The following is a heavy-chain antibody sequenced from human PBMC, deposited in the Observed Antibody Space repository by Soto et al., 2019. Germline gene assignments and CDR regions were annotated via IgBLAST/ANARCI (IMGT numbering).Heavy chain of an antibody. V-gene: IGHV4-4*02. D-gene: IGHD6-13*01. Sequence: SRRTWLRRRPPPPRKALEWIGEIYHSGSTNYNPSLKSRVTISVDKSKNQFSLNLSSVTAAETAVYYRARIASAGMNYWGQGTLLSVS. CDR3: ARIASAGMNY. CDR2: IYHSGST. J-gene: IGHJ4*02. CDR1: SRRTW.